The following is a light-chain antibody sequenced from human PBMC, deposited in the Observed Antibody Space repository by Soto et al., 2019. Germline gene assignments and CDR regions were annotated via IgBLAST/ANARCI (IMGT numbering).Light chain of an antibody. CDR1: QSVSSIY. CDR3: QQYVSSRRYT. J-gene: IGKJ2*01. V-gene: IGKV3-20*01. CDR2: GAS. Sequence: EIVLTQSPGTLSLSPGERATLSCRASQSVSSIYLAWYQQKPGQAPRLLVYGASNRATGIPDRFSGGGSGTDFTLTISRLEPEEFAVYYCQQYVSSRRYTFGQGTKLEIK.